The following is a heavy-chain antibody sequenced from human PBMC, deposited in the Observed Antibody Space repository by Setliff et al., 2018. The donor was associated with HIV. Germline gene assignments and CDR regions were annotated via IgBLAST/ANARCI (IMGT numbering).Heavy chain of an antibody. CDR2: VSYSGST. Sequence: PSETLSLTCSVSGDSISTGTYYWGWIRQPPGKGLEWIGSVSYSGSTLYNPSLKSRVTISVDTSKNQFSLKLSSLTAADTAVYYCARDPIVFDYWGQGTLVTVSS. J-gene: IGHJ4*02. CDR1: GDSISTGTYY. CDR3: ARDPIVFDY. D-gene: IGHD1-26*01. V-gene: IGHV4-39*07.